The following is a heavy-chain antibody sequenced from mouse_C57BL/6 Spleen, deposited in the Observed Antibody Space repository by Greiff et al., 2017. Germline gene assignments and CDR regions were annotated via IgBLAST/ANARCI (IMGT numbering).Heavy chain of an antibody. J-gene: IGHJ3*01. Sequence: VQLQQPGAELVKPGASVKMSCKASGYTFTSYWITWVKQRPGQGLEWIGDIYPGSGSTNYNEKFKSKATLTVDTSSSTAYMQLSSLTSEDSAVYYCAIGGNYEAWFAYWGQGTLVTVSA. CDR1: GYTFTSYW. V-gene: IGHV1-55*01. D-gene: IGHD2-1*01. CDR2: IYPGSGST. CDR3: AIGGNYEAWFAY.